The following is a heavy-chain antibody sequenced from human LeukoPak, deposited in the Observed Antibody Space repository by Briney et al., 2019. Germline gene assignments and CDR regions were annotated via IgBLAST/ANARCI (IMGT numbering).Heavy chain of an antibody. V-gene: IGHV1-2*02. CDR1: GYTFTSYD. J-gene: IGHJ5*02. Sequence: ASVKVSCKASGYTFTSYDINWVRQATGQGLEWMGWINPNSGGTNYAQKFQGRVTMTRDTSISTAYMELSRLRSDDTAVYYCARELVAAADPGWFDPWGQGTLVTVSS. D-gene: IGHD6-13*01. CDR3: ARELVAAADPGWFDP. CDR2: INPNSGGT.